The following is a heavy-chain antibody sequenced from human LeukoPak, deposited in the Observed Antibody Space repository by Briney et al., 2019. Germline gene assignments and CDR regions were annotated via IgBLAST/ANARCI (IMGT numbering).Heavy chain of an antibody. Sequence: PETLSDSYTVSGGSITSNFWSWIRQPPGKGLEWIGYIYNIGYIYNSGSTSYNPTLKSPATISADTSKNQFSLKLNSVTAADTALYYWARAKPDWTPPDYWGQGTLVTVTS. CDR1: GGSITSNF. V-gene: IGHV4-59*08. CDR2: IYNSGST. D-gene: IGHD1-1*01. CDR3: ARAKPDWTPPDY. J-gene: IGHJ4*02.